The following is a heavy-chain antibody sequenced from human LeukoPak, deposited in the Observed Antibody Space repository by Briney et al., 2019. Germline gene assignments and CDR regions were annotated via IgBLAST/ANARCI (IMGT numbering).Heavy chain of an antibody. D-gene: IGHD3-3*01. V-gene: IGHV1-2*02. CDR2: INPNSGGT. J-gene: IGHJ4*02. CDR1: GYTFTGYY. CDR3: ARDYDFWSGYYTPGFDY. Sequence: GASVKVSCKASGYTFTGYYMHWVRQAPGQGLEWMGWINPNSGGTNYAQKFQGRVTMTRDTSISTAYMELSRLRSDDTAVYYCARDYDFWSGYYTPGFDYWGQGTLVTVSS.